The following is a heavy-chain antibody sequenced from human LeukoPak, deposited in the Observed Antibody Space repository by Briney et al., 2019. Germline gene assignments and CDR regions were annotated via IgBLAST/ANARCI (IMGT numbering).Heavy chain of an antibody. Sequence: GGSLRLSCAASGFTFDDYVMHWVRQAPGKGLEWVSGITWNSDTIAYADSVKGRFTISRDNAKNSLYLQMNSLRAEDTAVYYCAKDQSNSWIQLWLPVFDYWGQGTLVTVSS. J-gene: IGHJ4*02. CDR3: AKDQSNSWIQLWLPVFDY. CDR2: ITWNSDTI. D-gene: IGHD5-18*01. CDR1: GFTFDDYV. V-gene: IGHV3-9*01.